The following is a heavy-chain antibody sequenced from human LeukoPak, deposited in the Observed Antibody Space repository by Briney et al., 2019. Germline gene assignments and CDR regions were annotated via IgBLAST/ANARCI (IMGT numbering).Heavy chain of an antibody. Sequence: SETLSLTCTVSGGSISSSSYYWGWIRQPPGKGLEWIANIYYSGSTYSNPSLKSRVTISMDTSNNQFSLQLNSVTPEDTAVYYCTRGAPVGSSREFDYWGQGTLVTVSS. CDR2: IYYSGST. D-gene: IGHD5-24*01. J-gene: IGHJ4*02. CDR1: GGSISSSSYY. CDR3: TRGAPVGSSREFDY. V-gene: IGHV4-39*01.